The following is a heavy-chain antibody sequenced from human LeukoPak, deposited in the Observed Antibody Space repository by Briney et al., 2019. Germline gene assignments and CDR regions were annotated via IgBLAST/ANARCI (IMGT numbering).Heavy chain of an antibody. CDR1: GYTFTSYG. Sequence: ASVKVSCKXSGYTFTSYGISWVRQAPGQGLEWMGRVNPNSGGTNYSQKFQGRVTMTRDTSISTAYMELSRLRSDDTAVYYCARDQTYYYDSSGFPWGQGTLVTVSS. V-gene: IGHV1-2*06. D-gene: IGHD3-22*01. CDR3: ARDQTYYYDSSGFP. CDR2: VNPNSGGT. J-gene: IGHJ4*02.